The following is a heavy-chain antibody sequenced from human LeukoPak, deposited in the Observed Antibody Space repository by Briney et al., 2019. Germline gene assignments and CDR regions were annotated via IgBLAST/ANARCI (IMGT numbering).Heavy chain of an antibody. CDR3: ARGRSSSWHFAWFVP. D-gene: IGHD6-13*01. J-gene: IGHJ5*02. Sequence: SETLSLTCTVSGGSISDYYWTWIRQPPGKGLEWIGHIYYSGNTIYNPSLKSRVTISVDTSKNQFSLKLTSVTTADTAVYYCARGRSSSWHFAWFVPWGQGTLVTVSS. V-gene: IGHV4-59*01. CDR2: IYYSGNT. CDR1: GGSISDYY.